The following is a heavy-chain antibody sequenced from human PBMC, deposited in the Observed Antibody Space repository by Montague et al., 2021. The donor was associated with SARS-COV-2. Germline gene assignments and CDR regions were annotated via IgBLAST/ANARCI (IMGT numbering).Heavy chain of an antibody. CDR2: IYYSGNT. V-gene: IGHV4-39*01. CDR3: ARAFIAAAGTTSFDY. Sequence: SETLSLTCTVSGGSISSSSYFWGWIRQPPGKGLEWIGSIYYSGNTYYNPSLKSRVTISVDTSKNQFSLKLSSVTAADTAVLYCARAFIAAAGTTSFDYWGQGTLVTVSS. J-gene: IGHJ4*02. CDR1: GGSISSSSYF. D-gene: IGHD6-13*01.